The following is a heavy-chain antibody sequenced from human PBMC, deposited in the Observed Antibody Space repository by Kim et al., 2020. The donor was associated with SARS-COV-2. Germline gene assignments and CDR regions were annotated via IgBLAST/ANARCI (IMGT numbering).Heavy chain of an antibody. CDR2: IWYDGSNK. D-gene: IGHD4-17*01. Sequence: LSLTCAASGFTFSSYGMHWVRQAPGKGLEWVAVIWYDGSNKYYADSVKGRFTISRDNSKNTLYLQMNSLRAEDTAVYYCASYIGVDYGDYKEYYYGM. V-gene: IGHV3-33*01. CDR3: ASYIGVDYGDYKEYYYGM. J-gene: IGHJ6*01. CDR1: GFTFSSYG.